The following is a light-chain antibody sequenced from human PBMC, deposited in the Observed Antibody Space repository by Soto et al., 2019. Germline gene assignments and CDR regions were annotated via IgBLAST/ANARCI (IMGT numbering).Light chain of an antibody. CDR3: CSYTASNTYV. CDR2: DVN. V-gene: IGLV2-14*03. J-gene: IGLJ1*01. CDR1: KSDVGGYTY. Sequence: QSALTQSATVSGSPGQTITIACTGTKSDVGGYTYVSWFQQHPGKAPKVTIYDVNKRPSGVSDRFSGSRSGNTATLTISELQAEDEADYYCCSYTASNTYVFGTGTKLTVL.